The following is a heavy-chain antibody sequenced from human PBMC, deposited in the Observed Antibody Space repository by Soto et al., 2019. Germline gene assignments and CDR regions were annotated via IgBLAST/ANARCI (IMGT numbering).Heavy chain of an antibody. CDR2: IYYSGST. Sequence: QVQLQESGPGLVKPSETLSLTCTVSGDSIISYYWSWIRQPPGKGLEWIGYIYYSGSTNYNPSLKSRVTISLEMSKNRFSLKLNSVTAADTAVYYCARRAGGRPSDYWGQGTLVTVSA. V-gene: IGHV4-59*01. CDR3: ARRAGGRPSDY. CDR1: GDSIISYY. D-gene: IGHD2-15*01. J-gene: IGHJ4*02.